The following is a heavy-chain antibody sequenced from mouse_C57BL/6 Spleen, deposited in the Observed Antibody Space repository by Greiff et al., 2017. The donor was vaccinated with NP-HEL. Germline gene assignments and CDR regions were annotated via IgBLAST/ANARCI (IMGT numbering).Heavy chain of an antibody. CDR2: IDPSDSYT. CDR1: GYTFTSYW. V-gene: IGHV1-59*01. CDR3: ARAAQATFFFAY. D-gene: IGHD3-2*02. J-gene: IGHJ3*01. Sequence: QVQLQQPGAELVRPGTSVKLSCKASGYTFTSYWMHWVKQRPGQGLEWIGVIDPSDSYTNYNQKFKGKATLTVDTSSSTAYMQLSSLTSEDSAVYYCARAAQATFFFAYWGQGTLVTVSA.